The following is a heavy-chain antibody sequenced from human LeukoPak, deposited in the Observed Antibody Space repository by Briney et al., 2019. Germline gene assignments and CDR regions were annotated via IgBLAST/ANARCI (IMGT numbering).Heavy chain of an antibody. CDR2: ISYDGSNK. V-gene: IGHV3-30-3*01. CDR1: GFTFSSYA. Sequence: SGRSLRLSCAASGFTFSSYAMHWVRQAPGKGLEWVAVISYDGSNKYYADSVKGRFTISRDNSKNTLYLQMNSLRAEDTAVYYCARDDYWXXXTLVTVSS. J-gene: IGHJ4*01. CDR3: ARDDY.